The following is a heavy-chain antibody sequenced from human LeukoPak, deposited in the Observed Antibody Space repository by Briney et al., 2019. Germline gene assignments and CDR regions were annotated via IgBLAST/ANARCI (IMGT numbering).Heavy chain of an antibody. Sequence: SETLSLTCTVSGGSISGYYWSWIRQPAGKGLEWIGRIYTSGSTNYNPSLKSRVTMSVDTSKNQFSLKVSSVTAADTAVYHCVGDYGGNLCHYWGQGTLVTVSS. D-gene: IGHD4-23*01. V-gene: IGHV4-4*07. CDR1: GGSISGYY. J-gene: IGHJ4*02. CDR3: VGDYGGNLCHY. CDR2: IYTSGST.